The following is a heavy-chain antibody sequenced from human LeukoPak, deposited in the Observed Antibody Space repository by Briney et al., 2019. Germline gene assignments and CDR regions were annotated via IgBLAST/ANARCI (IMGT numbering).Heavy chain of an antibody. V-gene: IGHV4-59*08. J-gene: IGHJ4*02. CDR3: ARHYYGDVYYFDF. CDR1: GGSISDYY. Sequence: SETLSLTCTVSGGSISDYYWSWLRQPPGKGLEWIGYFYYSGTSTYNPSLKSRVTFSADTSENQFSLKLTSVTAADTAVYYWARHYYGDVYYFDFWGQGTLVTVSS. CDR2: FYYSGTS. D-gene: IGHD3-16*01.